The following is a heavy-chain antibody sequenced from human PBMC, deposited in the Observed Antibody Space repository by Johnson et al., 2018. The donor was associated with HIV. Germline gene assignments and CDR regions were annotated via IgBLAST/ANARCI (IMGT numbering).Heavy chain of an antibody. CDR3: TTDYSTPIVVVVAATPDAFDI. D-gene: IGHD2-15*01. CDR1: GFTFSNAW. J-gene: IGHJ3*02. CDR2: IKSKTDGGTT. V-gene: IGHV3-15*01. Sequence: VQLVESGGGLVQRGGSLRLSCAASGFTFSNAWMSWVRQAPGKGLEWVGRIKSKTDGGTTDYAAPVKGRFTISRDDSKNTLYLQMNSLKTEDTAVYYCTTDYSTPIVVVVAATPDAFDIWGQGTMVTVSS.